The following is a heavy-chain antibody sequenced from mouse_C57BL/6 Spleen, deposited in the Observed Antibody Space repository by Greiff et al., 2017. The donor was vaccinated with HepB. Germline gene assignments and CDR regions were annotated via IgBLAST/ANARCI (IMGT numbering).Heavy chain of an antibody. V-gene: IGHV1-4*01. D-gene: IGHD4-1*01. CDR2: INPSSGYT. J-gene: IGHJ2*01. CDR3: APSLTGYYFDY. Sequence: QVQLQQSGAELARPGASVKMSCKASGYTFTSYTMHWVKQRPGQGLEWIGYINPSSGYTKYNQKFKDKATLTADKSSSTAYMQLSSLTSEYSAVYYCAPSLTGYYFDYWGQGTTLTVAS. CDR1: GYTFTSYT.